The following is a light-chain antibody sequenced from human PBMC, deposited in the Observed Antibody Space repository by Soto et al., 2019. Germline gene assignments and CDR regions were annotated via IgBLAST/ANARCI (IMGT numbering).Light chain of an antibody. V-gene: IGKV3-11*01. CDR3: QQRHLWPIT. J-gene: IGKJ5*01. Sequence: EVVLTQSPVTLSLSPGARATLSCRASQSFRGLLAWYQQKPGQAPRLLIYDAYNRATGIPPRFSGSGSGTDFTLTISSLEPEDSAVYYCQQRHLWPITFGHGTRLEIK. CDR1: QSFRGL. CDR2: DAY.